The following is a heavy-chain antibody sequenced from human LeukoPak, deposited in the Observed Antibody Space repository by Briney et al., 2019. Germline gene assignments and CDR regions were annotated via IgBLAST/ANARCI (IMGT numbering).Heavy chain of an antibody. V-gene: IGHV3-30*03. D-gene: IGHD2-2*01. CDR1: GFTFSSYG. J-gene: IGHJ4*02. CDR2: ISYDGSNK. CDR3: ATSSDAPANM. Sequence: GGSLRLSCAASGFTFSSYGMHWVRQAPGKGLEWVAVISYDGSNKYYADSVKGRFTISRDNSKNTLYLQMNSLRAEDTAVYYCATSSDAPANMWGQGTLVTVSS.